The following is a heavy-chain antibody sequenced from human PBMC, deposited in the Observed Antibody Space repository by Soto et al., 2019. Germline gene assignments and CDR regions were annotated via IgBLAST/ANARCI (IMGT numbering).Heavy chain of an antibody. D-gene: IGHD2-15*01. CDR3: ARGCSGGSCYPYGMDV. V-gene: IGHV1-69*01. CDR2: IIPICGTA. CDR1: GGTFSSYA. J-gene: IGHJ6*02. Sequence: QVQLVQAGAEVKKPGSSVKVSCKASGGTFSSYAISWVRQAPGQGLEWMGGIIPICGTANYAQKFQGRVTITADESTSTAYMELSSLRSEDTAVYYCARGCSGGSCYPYGMDVWGQGTTVTVSS.